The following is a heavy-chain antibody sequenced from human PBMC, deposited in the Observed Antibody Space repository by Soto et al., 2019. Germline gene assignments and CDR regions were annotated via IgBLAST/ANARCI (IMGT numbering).Heavy chain of an antibody. CDR3: ARALAYYYDSSGHEGFDY. D-gene: IGHD3-22*01. CDR2: IYSGGST. J-gene: IGHJ4*02. Sequence: EVQLVETGGGLIQPGGSLRLSCAASGFTVSSNYMSWVRQAPGKGLEWVSVIYSGGSTYYADSVKGRFTISRDNSKNTLYIQMNSLRAEDTAVYYCARALAYYYDSSGHEGFDYWGQGTLVTVSS. CDR1: GFTVSSNY. V-gene: IGHV3-53*02.